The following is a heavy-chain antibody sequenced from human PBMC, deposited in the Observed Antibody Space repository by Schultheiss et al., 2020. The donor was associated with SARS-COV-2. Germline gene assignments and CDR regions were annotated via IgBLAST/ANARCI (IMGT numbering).Heavy chain of an antibody. CDR3: ARGETGLRLGELSLFLYYYYGMDV. J-gene: IGHJ6*02. D-gene: IGHD3-16*02. V-gene: IGHV4-38-2*01. CDR1: GYSISSGYY. Sequence: SETLSLTCAVSGYSISSGYYWGWIRQPPGKGLEWIGYIYYSGSTYYNPSLKSRVTISVDTSKNQFSLKLSSVTAADTAVYYCARGETGLRLGELSLFLYYYYGMDVWGQGTTVTVSS. CDR2: IYYSGST.